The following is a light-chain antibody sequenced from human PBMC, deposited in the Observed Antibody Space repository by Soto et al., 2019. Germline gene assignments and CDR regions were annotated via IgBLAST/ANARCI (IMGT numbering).Light chain of an antibody. CDR3: QSFDSSLSGSRV. CDR2: GNN. J-gene: IGLJ3*02. CDR1: SSNIGAGYD. Sequence: QSVLTQPPSVSGAPGQRVTISCTGSSSNIGAGYDVQWYQQLPGTAPKLLIYGNNNRPSGVPDRFSGSKSGTSGSLAITGLQAEDEAYYYCQSFDSSLSGSRVFGGGTKLTVL. V-gene: IGLV1-40*01.